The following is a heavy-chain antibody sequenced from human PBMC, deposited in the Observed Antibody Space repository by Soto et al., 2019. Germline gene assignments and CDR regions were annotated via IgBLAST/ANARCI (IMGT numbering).Heavy chain of an antibody. CDR1: GGSISSGGYY. V-gene: IGHV4-31*03. CDR2: IYYSGNT. D-gene: IGHD3-10*01. CDR3: ARDTHYYTPGSYLGWLDP. J-gene: IGHJ5*02. Sequence: QVQLQESGPGLVKPSQTLSLTCSVSGGSISSGGYYWSWIRQYPGKGLEWIGYIYYSGNTHYNPSLKSRVTMSVDTSKNQFSLKLSSVTAADTAVYYCARDTHYYTPGSYLGWLDPWGQGTLVTVSS.